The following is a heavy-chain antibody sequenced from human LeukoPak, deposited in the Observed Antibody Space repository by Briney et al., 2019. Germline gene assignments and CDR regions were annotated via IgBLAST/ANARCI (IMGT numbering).Heavy chain of an antibody. CDR3: ARHLDYYGSGSYEY. Sequence: SETLSLTCAVSGDSISPYHWTWIRQPPGKGLERIGYISYSGSTNYNPSLKSRVTISIDTSKSQFSLKLSSVTAADTAVYYCARHLDYYGSGSYEYWGQGTLVTVSS. CDR2: ISYSGST. D-gene: IGHD3-10*01. V-gene: IGHV4-59*08. J-gene: IGHJ4*02. CDR1: GDSISPYH.